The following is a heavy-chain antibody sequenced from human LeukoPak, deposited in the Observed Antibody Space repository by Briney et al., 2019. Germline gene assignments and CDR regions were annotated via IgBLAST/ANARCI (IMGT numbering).Heavy chain of an antibody. CDR1: GGSISSYY. CDR3: ASLGYCSSTSCYGTFDY. CDR2: TYYSGST. D-gene: IGHD2-2*01. J-gene: IGHJ4*02. V-gene: IGHV4-59*01. Sequence: SETLSLTCTVSGGSISSYYWSWIRQPPGKGLEWIGYTYYSGSTNYNPSLKSRVTISVDTSKNQFSLKLSSVTAADTAVYYCASLGYCSSTSCYGTFDYWGQGTLVTVSS.